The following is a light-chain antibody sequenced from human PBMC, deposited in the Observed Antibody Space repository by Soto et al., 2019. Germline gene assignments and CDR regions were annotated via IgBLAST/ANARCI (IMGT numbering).Light chain of an antibody. Sequence: EIVLTQSPATLSLSPGERATLSCRASQSVSSYLAWYQQKPGQAPRLLIYDASNRATGIPARFSGSGSGTDFTLTISSLEPEDFVVYYCQQRETFGPGTKVDIK. CDR3: QQRET. CDR1: QSVSSY. J-gene: IGKJ3*01. CDR2: DAS. V-gene: IGKV3-11*01.